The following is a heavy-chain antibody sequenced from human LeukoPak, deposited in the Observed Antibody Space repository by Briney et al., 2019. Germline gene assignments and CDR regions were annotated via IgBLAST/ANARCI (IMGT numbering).Heavy chain of an antibody. CDR3: ARLTIQKRDDY. D-gene: IGHD3-3*01. CDR1: GGSISSSSYY. Sequence: KPSETLSLTCTVSGGSISSSSYYWGWIRQPPGKGLEWIGSIYYSGSTYYNPSLKSRVTISVDTSKNQFSLKLSSVTAADTAVYYCARLTIQKRDDYWGQGTLVTVSS. J-gene: IGHJ4*02. CDR2: IYYSGST. V-gene: IGHV4-39*01.